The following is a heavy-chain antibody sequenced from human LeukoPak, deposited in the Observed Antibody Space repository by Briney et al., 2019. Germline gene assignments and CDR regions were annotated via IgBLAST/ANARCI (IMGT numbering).Heavy chain of an antibody. Sequence: GGSLRLSCVASGFTFSLYNMNWVRQAPGKGLEWVSSISGSDNYIFYADSVKGRFTISRDNAKNSLYLQMNSLRAEDTAVYYCARGAYQWEPPLPQDFDYWGQGTLVTVSS. CDR2: ISGSDNYI. J-gene: IGHJ4*02. D-gene: IGHD1-26*01. CDR1: GFTFSLYN. CDR3: ARGAYQWEPPLPQDFDY. V-gene: IGHV3-21*01.